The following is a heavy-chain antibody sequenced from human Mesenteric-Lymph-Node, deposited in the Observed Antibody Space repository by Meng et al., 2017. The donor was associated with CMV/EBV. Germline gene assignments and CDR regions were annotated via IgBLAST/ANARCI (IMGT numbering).Heavy chain of an antibody. V-gene: IGHV3-30*04. CDR2: ISYDGSNK. CDR3: ARGIGYCTNGVCPTIPFDY. CDR1: GFTFSSYA. J-gene: IGHJ4*02. D-gene: IGHD2-8*01. Sequence: GESLKISCAASGFTFSSYAMNWVRQAPGKGLEWVAVISYDGSNKYYADSVKGRFTISRDNSKNTLYLQMNSLRAEDTAVYYCARGIGYCTNGVCPTIPFDYWGQGTLVTVSS.